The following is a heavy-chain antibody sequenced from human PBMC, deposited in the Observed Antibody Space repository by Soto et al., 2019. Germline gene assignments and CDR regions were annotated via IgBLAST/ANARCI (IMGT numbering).Heavy chain of an antibody. D-gene: IGHD2-2*02. J-gene: IGHJ6*02. Sequence: PGGSLRLSCAASGFTFSSYSMNWVRQAPGKGLEWVSSISSSSSYIYYADSVKGRFTISRDNAKNSLYLQMNSLRAEDTAVYYCASSPQLLYAYYYYGMDVWGQGTTVTVSS. CDR3: ASSPQLLYAYYYYGMDV. V-gene: IGHV3-21*01. CDR2: ISSSSSYI. CDR1: GFTFSSYS.